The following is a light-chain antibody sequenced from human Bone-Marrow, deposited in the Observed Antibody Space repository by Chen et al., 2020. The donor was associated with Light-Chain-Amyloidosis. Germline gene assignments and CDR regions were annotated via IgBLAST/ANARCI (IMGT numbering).Light chain of an antibody. CDR3: QVWDRSSDRPV. CDR1: NIGSTS. CDR2: DDS. V-gene: IGLV3-21*02. J-gene: IGLJ3*02. Sequence: SYVLTQPSSVSVAPGQTATIACGGNNIGSTSVHWYQQTPGQAPLLVVYDDSDRPSGIPERLTGPKSGNTATLTISRVEAGDEADYYCQVWDRSSDRPVFGGGTKLSVL.